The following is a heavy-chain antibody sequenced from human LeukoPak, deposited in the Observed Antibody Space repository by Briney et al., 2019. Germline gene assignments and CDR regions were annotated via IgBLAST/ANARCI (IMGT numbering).Heavy chain of an antibody. J-gene: IGHJ6*04. CDR1: SGSISTSNYY. V-gene: IGHV4-39*07. D-gene: IGHD5-18*01. CDR3: ARDRTAMAMKAVLDV. Sequence: PSETLSLTCTVSSGSISTSNYYWGWVRQPPGKALEWIGKIFYSGSTYYNPSLKSRVTISVDTSKNPSSLKLSSVTAADTAVYYCARDRTAMAMKAVLDVWGKGTTVTVSS. CDR2: IFYSGST.